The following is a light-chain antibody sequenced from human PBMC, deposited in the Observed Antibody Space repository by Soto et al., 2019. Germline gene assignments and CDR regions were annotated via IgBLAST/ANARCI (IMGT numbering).Light chain of an antibody. V-gene: IGKV4-1*01. J-gene: IGKJ2*01. CDR3: QQYYGVPHT. CDR2: WAS. CDR1: QSVLYSSNNKNY. Sequence: DIVMTQSPDSLAASLGERATINCKSSQSVLYSSNNKNYLAWYQQKSGQPPKLLIYWASTRESGVPDRFSGSGGGTHFTLAISSLQAEDVAVYYCQQYYGVPHTFGQGTNLEIK.